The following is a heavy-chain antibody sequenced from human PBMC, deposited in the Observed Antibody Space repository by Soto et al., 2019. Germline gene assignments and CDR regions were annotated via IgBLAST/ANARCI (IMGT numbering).Heavy chain of an antibody. V-gene: IGHV4-61*01. D-gene: IGHD4-17*01. J-gene: IGHJ6*03. CDR1: GGSVSSGSYY. CDR2: IYYSGST. Sequence: SETLSLTCTVSGGSVSSGSYYWSWIRQPPGKGLEWIGHIYYSGSTNYNPSLKSRVTISVDTSKNQFSLKLSSVTAADTAVYYCARVKSSGDYLYYYYYMDVWGKGTTVTVSS. CDR3: ARVKSSGDYLYYYYYMDV.